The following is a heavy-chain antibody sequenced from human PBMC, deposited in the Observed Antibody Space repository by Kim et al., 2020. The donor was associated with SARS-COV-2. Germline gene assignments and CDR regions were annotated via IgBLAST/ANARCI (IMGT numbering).Heavy chain of an antibody. V-gene: IGHV4-4*02. CDR3: ARDLRGDYGPMPQDAFDI. D-gene: IGHD4-17*01. J-gene: IGHJ3*02. CDR2: IYHSGST. Sequence: SETLSLTCAVSGGSISSSNWWSWVRQPPGKGLEWIGEIYHSGSTNYNPSLKSRVTISVDKSKNQFSLKLSSVTAADTAVYYCARDLRGDYGPMPQDAFDIWGQGTMVTVSS. CDR1: GGSISSSNW.